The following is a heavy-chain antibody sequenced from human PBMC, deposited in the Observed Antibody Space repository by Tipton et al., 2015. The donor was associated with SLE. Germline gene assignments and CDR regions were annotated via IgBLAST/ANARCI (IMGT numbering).Heavy chain of an antibody. CDR1: GFTFSSYA. Sequence: SLSLSCAASGFTFSSYAMSWVRQAPGKGLEWVSAISGSGGSTYYADSVKGRFTISRDNSKNTLYLRMDSLRAEDTAVYYCARDEVAAAGRFDYWGQGTLVTVSS. J-gene: IGHJ4*02. CDR3: ARDEVAAAGRFDY. CDR2: ISGSGGST. V-gene: IGHV3-23*01. D-gene: IGHD6-13*01.